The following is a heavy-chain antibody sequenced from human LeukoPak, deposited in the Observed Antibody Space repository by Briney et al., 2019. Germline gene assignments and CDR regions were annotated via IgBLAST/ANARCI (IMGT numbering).Heavy chain of an antibody. Sequence: PSETLSLTCTVSGGSISSGGYYWSWIRQHPGKGLEWIGYIYYSGSTYYNPSLKSRVTISVDTSKDQFSLKLSSVTAADTAVYYCARSTRATYFDYWGQGTLVTVSS. D-gene: IGHD2-2*01. CDR2: IYYSGST. J-gene: IGHJ4*02. V-gene: IGHV4-31*03. CDR3: ARSTRATYFDY. CDR1: GGSISSGGYY.